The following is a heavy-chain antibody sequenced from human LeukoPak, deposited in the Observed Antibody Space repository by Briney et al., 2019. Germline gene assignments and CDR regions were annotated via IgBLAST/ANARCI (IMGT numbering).Heavy chain of an antibody. CDR3: AKPKLLWFGELLYFDY. V-gene: IGHV3-30*18. CDR1: GFTFSSYG. CDR2: ISYDGSNK. D-gene: IGHD3-10*01. Sequence: GRSLRLSCAASGFTFSSYGMHWVRQAPGKGLEWVAVISYDGSNKYYADSVKGRFTISRDNSKNTLYLQMNSLRAEDTAVYYRAKPKLLWFGELLYFDYWGQGTLVTVSS. J-gene: IGHJ4*02.